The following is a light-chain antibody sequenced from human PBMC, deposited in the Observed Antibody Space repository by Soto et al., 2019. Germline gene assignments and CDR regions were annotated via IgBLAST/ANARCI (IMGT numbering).Light chain of an antibody. J-gene: IGKJ3*01. CDR1: QSVSNNY. CDR3: QQYGSLPFT. CDR2: DVS. Sequence: EIVLTQSPGTLSLSPGERATLSCRASQSVSNNYFAWYQQKHGQTPRLLIYDVSNRATGIPDRFSGSASGTDFTLTISRLETENFAVYYCQQYGSLPFTFGPGTKVDLK. V-gene: IGKV3-20*01.